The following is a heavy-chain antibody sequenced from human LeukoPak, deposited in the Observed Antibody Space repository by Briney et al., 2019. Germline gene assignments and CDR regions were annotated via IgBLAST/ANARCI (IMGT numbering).Heavy chain of an antibody. V-gene: IGHV1-2*02. CDR1: GYTFNRYG. Sequence: ASVKVSCKASGYTFNRYGISWVRQAPGQGLEWMGWINPNSGGTNYAQKFQGRVTMTRDTSISTAYMELSRLRSDDTAVYYCARQYSSSWYPTARYFDYWGQGTLVTVSS. J-gene: IGHJ4*02. CDR3: ARQYSSSWYPTARYFDY. CDR2: INPNSGGT. D-gene: IGHD6-13*01.